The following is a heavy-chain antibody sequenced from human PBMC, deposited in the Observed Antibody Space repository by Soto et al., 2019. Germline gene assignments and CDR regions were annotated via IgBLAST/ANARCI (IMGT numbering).Heavy chain of an antibody. CDR3: ARAHYGPSGYYVDS. CDR2: IYHTGST. CDR1: GDSITSAGYS. V-gene: IGHV4-30-2*01. J-gene: IGHJ4*02. D-gene: IGHD3-22*01. Sequence: QVPLQESGSGLVKPSQNLSLTCTVPGDSITSAGYSWSWIRQPPRQGLEWIGYIYHTGSTAYSPSLARRVSRSVDKSKNQFSLSLNSGTAAASATYYCARAHYGPSGYYVDSWGQGAGVTVSS.